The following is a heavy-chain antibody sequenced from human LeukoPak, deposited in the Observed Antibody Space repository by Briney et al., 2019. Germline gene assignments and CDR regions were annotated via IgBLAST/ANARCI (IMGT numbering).Heavy chain of an antibody. D-gene: IGHD3-22*01. V-gene: IGHV4-59*08. CDR1: GGSISSYY. CDR3: ARGSSGYYFDY. J-gene: IGHJ4*01. Sequence: SETLSLTCTVSGGSISSYYWSWIRQPPGKGLEWIGYIYYSGSTNYNPSLKSRVTISVDTSKNQFSLKLSSVTAADTAVYYCARGSSGYYFDYWGQEPWSPSPQ. CDR2: IYYSGST.